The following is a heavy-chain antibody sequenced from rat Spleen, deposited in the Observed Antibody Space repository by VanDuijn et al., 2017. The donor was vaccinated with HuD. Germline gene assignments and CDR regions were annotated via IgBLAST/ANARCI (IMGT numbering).Heavy chain of an antibody. D-gene: IGHD1-11*01. CDR1: GFTFTNYD. CDR2: ISTGGGNP. Sequence: EVQLVETGGGLVQPGRSLKLSCVASGFTFTNYDMAWIRQAPTKGLEWIASISTGGGNPSYRDSVKGRFTISSDNAKNTQYLQMDSLRSEDKATYYCARHAVRRPTDWYFDFWGPGTMVTVSS. V-gene: IGHV5S13*01. CDR3: ARHAVRRPTDWYFDF. J-gene: IGHJ1*01.